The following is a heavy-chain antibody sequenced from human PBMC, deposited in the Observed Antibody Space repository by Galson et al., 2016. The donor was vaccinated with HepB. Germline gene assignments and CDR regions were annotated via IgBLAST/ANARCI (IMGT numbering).Heavy chain of an antibody. Sequence: SLRLSCAAPGFTFSDYYMSWIRQAPGKGLEWVSYISSSGSTIYYADSVKGRFTISRDNAKNSLYLQMNSLRAEDTAVYYCARDQGYYNVWQYKTLRYNYYYCGKGVWGQGTTVTVPS. D-gene: IGHD3-3*01. CDR2: ISSSGSTI. J-gene: IGHJ6*02. V-gene: IGHV3-11*01. CDR1: GFTFSDYY. CDR3: ARDQGYYNVWQYKTLRYNYYYCGKGV.